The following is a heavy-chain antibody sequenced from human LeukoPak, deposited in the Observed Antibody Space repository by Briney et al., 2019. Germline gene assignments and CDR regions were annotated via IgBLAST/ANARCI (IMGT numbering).Heavy chain of an antibody. J-gene: IGHJ4*02. Sequence: SETLSLTCTVSGGSIRSSSYDWGWIRQPPGKGLEWIGSMYYSGSTYYNPSLKSRVTISVDTSTSQFSLKLSSVTAADTAVYYCARIISVFGGVIVWGQGTLVTVSS. V-gene: IGHV4-39*01. D-gene: IGHD3-16*02. CDR3: ARIISVFGGVIV. CDR2: MYYSGST. CDR1: GGSIRSSSYD.